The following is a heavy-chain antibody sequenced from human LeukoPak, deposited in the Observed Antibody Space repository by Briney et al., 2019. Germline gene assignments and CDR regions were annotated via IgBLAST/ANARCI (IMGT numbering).Heavy chain of an antibody. CDR2: ISGSGGST. Sequence: GGSLRLSCAASGLTFSNYAMSWVRQAPGKGLEWVSAISGSGGSTYYADSVKGRSTISRDNSKNTLYLQMNSLRAEDTAVYYCAKTGATRPEYWGQGTLVTVSS. V-gene: IGHV3-23*01. D-gene: IGHD1-26*01. CDR1: GLTFSNYA. CDR3: AKTGATRPEY. J-gene: IGHJ4*02.